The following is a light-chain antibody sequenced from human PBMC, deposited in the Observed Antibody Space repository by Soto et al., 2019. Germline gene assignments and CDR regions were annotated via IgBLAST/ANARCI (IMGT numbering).Light chain of an antibody. Sequence: AIQMTQSPASLSASVGDRVAITCRASQDIRNALGWYQQKPGKATKLLIYGASNLQSGIPSCFSGSGSGTDFTLTISRLQPEDSATYYCLQYHSFPYTFGQGTKLEIK. V-gene: IGKV1-6*01. J-gene: IGKJ2*01. CDR3: LQYHSFPYT. CDR1: QDIRNA. CDR2: GAS.